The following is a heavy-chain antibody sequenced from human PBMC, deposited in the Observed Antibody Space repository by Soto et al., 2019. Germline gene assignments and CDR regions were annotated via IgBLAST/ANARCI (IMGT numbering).Heavy chain of an antibody. V-gene: IGHV3-23*01. CDR3: ARTSALDF. CDR2: ITNSGGGT. CDR1: GFTFSTYA. Sequence: GSLRLSCAASGFTFSTYALNWVRQAPGKGLEWVSTITNSGGGTYYADSVRRRFTISRDNSKNTLYLQMNSLGAEDTAVYYCARTSALDFWGQGTLVTVSS. J-gene: IGHJ4*02. D-gene: IGHD1-7*01.